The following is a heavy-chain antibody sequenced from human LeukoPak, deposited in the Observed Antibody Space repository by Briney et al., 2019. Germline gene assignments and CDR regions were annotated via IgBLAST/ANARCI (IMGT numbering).Heavy chain of an antibody. J-gene: IGHJ4*02. Sequence: GGSLRLSCAASGFTFSSYWMHWVRQAPGKGLVWVSRINSDGSSTSYADSVKGRFTVSRDNAKNTLYLQMNSLRAEDTAVYYCARGFRIVGAFYFDYWGQGTLVTVSS. CDR3: ARGFRIVGAFYFDY. CDR1: GFTFSSYW. CDR2: INSDGSST. D-gene: IGHD1-26*01. V-gene: IGHV3-74*01.